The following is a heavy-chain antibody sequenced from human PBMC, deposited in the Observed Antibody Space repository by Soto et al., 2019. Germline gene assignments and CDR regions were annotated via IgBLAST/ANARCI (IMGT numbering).Heavy chain of an antibody. CDR1: GFTFSSYA. CDR2: ISGSGGST. D-gene: IGHD6-19*01. CDR3: AITTHRPGYSSGSKGGFDY. Sequence: PGGSLRLSCAASGFTFSSYAMSWVRQAPGKGLEWVSAISGSGGSTYYADSVKGRFTISRDNSKNTLYLQMNSLRAEDTAVYYCAITTHRPGYSSGSKGGFDYWGQGTLVTVSS. V-gene: IGHV3-23*01. J-gene: IGHJ4*02.